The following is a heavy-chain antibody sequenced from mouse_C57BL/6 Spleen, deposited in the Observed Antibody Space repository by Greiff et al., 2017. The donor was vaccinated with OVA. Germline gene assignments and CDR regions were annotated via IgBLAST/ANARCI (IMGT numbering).Heavy chain of an antibody. D-gene: IGHD2-4*01. J-gene: IGHJ2*01. CDR2: IDPSDSET. CDR3: ARDDYDGFDY. Sequence: KQRPIQGLEWIGNIDPSDSETHYNQKFKDKATLTVDKSSSTAYMQLSSLTSEDSAVYYCARDDYDGFDYWGQGTTLTVSS. V-gene: IGHV1-52*01.